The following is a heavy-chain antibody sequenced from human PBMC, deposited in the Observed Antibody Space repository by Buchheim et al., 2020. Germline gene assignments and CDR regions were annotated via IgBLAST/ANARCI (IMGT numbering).Heavy chain of an antibody. D-gene: IGHD4-17*01. CDR2: ISYGGSNQ. CDR3: ATTDYGDFDY. V-gene: IGHV3-30*03. CDR1: GFTFSSYD. Sequence: QVQLVESGGGVVQPGRSLRLSCAASGFTFSSYDIHWVRQAPGKGLEWVAVISYGGSNQYYADPVKGRFTISRNNSKNTLFMQMNSLRPEDTAVYYCATTDYGDFDYWGQGTL. J-gene: IGHJ4*02.